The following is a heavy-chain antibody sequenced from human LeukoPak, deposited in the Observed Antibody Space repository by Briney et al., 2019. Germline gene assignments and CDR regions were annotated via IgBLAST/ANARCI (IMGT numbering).Heavy chain of an antibody. J-gene: IGHJ6*02. Sequence: GGSLRLSCAASGFTFGDYNMNWVRQAPGKGLEWVSYITNGGSTIHHADSVKGRFTISRDNAEKTLYLQMNSLRAEDTAVYYCARSIGLTGGGVDVWGQGTTVTVSS. CDR1: GFTFGDYN. V-gene: IGHV3-11*01. CDR2: ITNGGSTI. D-gene: IGHD3-9*01. CDR3: ARSIGLTGGGVDV.